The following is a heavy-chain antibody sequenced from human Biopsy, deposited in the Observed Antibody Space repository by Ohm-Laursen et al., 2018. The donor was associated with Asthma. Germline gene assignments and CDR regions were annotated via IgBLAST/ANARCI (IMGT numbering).Heavy chain of an antibody. Sequence: ASVKVSCKVSGYTFINNDINWVRQAPGQGLEWMGGLIPVLGTPDHAQMFEGRVTITADESTSTAYMELSSLSSEDTAVYYCARGYSGSDRIVYYYSGLEVWGQGTTVTVSS. V-gene: IGHV1-69*13. D-gene: IGHD5-12*01. J-gene: IGHJ6*02. CDR1: GYTFINND. CDR3: ARGYSGSDRIVYYYSGLEV. CDR2: LIPVLGTP.